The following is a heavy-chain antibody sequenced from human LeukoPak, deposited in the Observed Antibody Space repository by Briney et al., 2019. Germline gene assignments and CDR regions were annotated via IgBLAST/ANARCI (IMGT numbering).Heavy chain of an antibody. D-gene: IGHD1-26*01. CDR2: IYTSGST. CDR3: ARAGYSGSYSYFDY. V-gene: IGHV4-4*07. Sequence: SETLSLTCTVSGGSISNYYWSWIRQPARKGLEWIGRIYTSGSTNYNPSLKSRVTISVDKSKNQFSLKLSSVTAADTAVYYCARAGYSGSYSYFDYWGQGTLVTVSS. J-gene: IGHJ4*02. CDR1: GGSISNYY.